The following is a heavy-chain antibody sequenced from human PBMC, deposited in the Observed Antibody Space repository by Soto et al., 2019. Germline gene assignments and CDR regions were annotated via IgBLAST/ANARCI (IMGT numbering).Heavy chain of an antibody. J-gene: IGHJ6*02. Sequence: SETLSLTCTVSGVSISSSSYYWGWIRQPPGKGLEWIGSIYYSGSTYYSPSLKSRVTISVDTSKNQFSLKLSSVTAADTAVYYCARHDRATVFRDYYYGMDVWGQGTTVTVSS. V-gene: IGHV4-39*01. CDR2: IYYSGST. CDR1: GVSISSSSYY. D-gene: IGHD4-17*01. CDR3: ARHDRATVFRDYYYGMDV.